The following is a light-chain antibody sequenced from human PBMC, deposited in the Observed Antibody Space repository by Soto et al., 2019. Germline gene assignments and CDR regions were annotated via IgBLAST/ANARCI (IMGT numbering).Light chain of an antibody. CDR2: HAS. J-gene: IGKJ4*01. V-gene: IGKV3-15*01. CDR1: QSVSNN. Sequence: EIVMTQSPATLSVSPGERATLSCRASQSVSNNLAWYQQKPGQAPRLLIYHASTGATGIPARFSGSGSGTELTLTISSVQSEDFAVYYCQQYNEVPLTFGGGTKVEIK. CDR3: QQYNEVPLT.